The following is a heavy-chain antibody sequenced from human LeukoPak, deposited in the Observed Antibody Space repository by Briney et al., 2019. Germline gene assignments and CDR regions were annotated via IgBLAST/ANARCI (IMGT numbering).Heavy chain of an antibody. CDR1: GVSISSYY. CDR3: GRVPKGSAYPDY. Sequence: SETLSLTCTVAGVSISSYYWSWIRQPPGKGLEWIGYIYYSGSTNYNPSLKSRVTISVDTSKNQFSLTLSSVTAADTAVYYCGRVPKGSAYPDYWGQGTLVTVSS. J-gene: IGHJ4*02. V-gene: IGHV4-59*01. CDR2: IYYSGST.